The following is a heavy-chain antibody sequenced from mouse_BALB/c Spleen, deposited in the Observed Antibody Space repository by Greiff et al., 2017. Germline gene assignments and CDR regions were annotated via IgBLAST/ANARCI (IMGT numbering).Heavy chain of an antibody. V-gene: IGHV5-17*02. CDR1: GFTFSSFG. D-gene: IGHD1-1*01. Sequence: EVKLEESGGGLVQPGGSRKLSCAASGFTFSSFGMHWVRQAPEKGLEWVAYISSGSSTIYYADTVKGRFTISRDNPKNTLFLQMTSLRSEDTAMYYCARLLLRGAMDYWGQGTSVTVSS. CDR3: ARLLLRGAMDY. CDR2: ISSGSSTI. J-gene: IGHJ4*01.